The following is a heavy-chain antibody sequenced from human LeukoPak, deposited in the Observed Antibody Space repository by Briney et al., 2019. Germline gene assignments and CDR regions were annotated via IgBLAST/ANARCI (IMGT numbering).Heavy chain of an antibody. J-gene: IGHJ4*02. CDR3: ARDNLMWEHRDY. D-gene: IGHD1-26*01. Sequence: SETLSLTCTVSGGSISSYYWSWIRQPAGKGLEGIGRICTSGSANYNPSLKSRVTMSVDTSKNQFSLKLSSVTAADTAVYYCARDNLMWEHRDYWGQGTLVTVSS. V-gene: IGHV4-4*07. CDR2: ICTSGSA. CDR1: GGSISSYY.